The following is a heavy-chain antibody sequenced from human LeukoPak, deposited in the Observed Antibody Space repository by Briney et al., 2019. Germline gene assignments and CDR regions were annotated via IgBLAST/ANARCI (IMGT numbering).Heavy chain of an antibody. V-gene: IGHV4-31*03. J-gene: IGHJ5*02. CDR1: GGSISSGGYY. Sequence: SETLSLTCTVSGGSISSGGYYWRWIRQHPGKGLEWIGYIYYSGSTYYNPSLKSRVTISVDTSKNQFSLKLSSVTAADTAVYYCARKLGTLRNWFDPWGQGTLVTVSS. D-gene: IGHD7-27*01. CDR3: ARKLGTLRNWFDP. CDR2: IYYSGST.